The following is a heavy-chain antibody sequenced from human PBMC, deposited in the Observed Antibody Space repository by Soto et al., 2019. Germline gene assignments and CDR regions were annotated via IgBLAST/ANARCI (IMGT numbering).Heavy chain of an antibody. D-gene: IGHD1-1*01. CDR1: GFAVSSKY. V-gene: IGHV3-53*01. J-gene: IGHJ4*02. CDR2: IYGGSTT. Sequence: EVQLVESGGGLIQPGGSLRLSCAASGFAVSSKYMTWVRQAPGKGLEWVSVIYGGSTTDYADSVKGRFTISRDTSKNTLYLQMNSLRAEDTAVYYCVQTTGWPGFDFWGQGTRVTVSS. CDR3: VQTTGWPGFDF.